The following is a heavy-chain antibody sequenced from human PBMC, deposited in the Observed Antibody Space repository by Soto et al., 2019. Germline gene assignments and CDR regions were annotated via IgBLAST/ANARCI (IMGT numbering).Heavy chain of an antibody. CDR2: IYSSGNT. CDR1: GRTIRAYY. D-gene: IGHD3-3*01. V-gene: IGHV4-4*07. CDR3: ARGQRFSDWFDP. Sequence: ETLTLTCSPSGRTIRAYYWTWIRQPAGKGRDWIGRIYSSGNTKYNPSLQSRVTMSLDTANNQFSLRLTSVTAADTAVYYCARGQRFSDWFDPWGQGALVTVSS. J-gene: IGHJ5*02.